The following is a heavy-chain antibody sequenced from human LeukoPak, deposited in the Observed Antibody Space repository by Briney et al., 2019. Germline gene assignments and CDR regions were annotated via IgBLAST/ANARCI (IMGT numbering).Heavy chain of an antibody. CDR2: TSGSADST. D-gene: IGHD2-21*01. Sequence: QTGGSLRLSCAASGFTFSRYGMGWVRQAPGKGLEWVSATSGSADSTHYADSVRGRFTISRDNSKNILYLQMNILRAEDTALYYCAKVADVYSVYYFDSWGPGTLVTVSS. J-gene: IGHJ4*02. V-gene: IGHV3-23*01. CDR3: AKVADVYSVYYFDS. CDR1: GFTFSRYG.